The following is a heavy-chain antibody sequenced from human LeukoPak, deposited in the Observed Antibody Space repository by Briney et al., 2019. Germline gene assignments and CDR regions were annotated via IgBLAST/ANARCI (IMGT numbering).Heavy chain of an antibody. CDR3: AKVAESGTYYDILTGYHFDY. CDR2: ISGSGGST. V-gene: IGHV3-23*01. J-gene: IGHJ4*02. Sequence: GGSLRLSCAASGFTFSSYAMSWVREAPGTGLEWVSAISGSGGSTYYADSVKGRFTISRDNSKNTLYLQMNSLRAEDTAVYYCAKVAESGTYYDILTGYHFDYWGQGTLVTVSS. CDR1: GFTFSSYA. D-gene: IGHD3-9*01.